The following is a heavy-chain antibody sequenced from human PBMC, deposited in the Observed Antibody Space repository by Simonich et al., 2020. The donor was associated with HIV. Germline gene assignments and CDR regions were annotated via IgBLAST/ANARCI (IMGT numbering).Heavy chain of an antibody. V-gene: IGHV1-69-2*01. CDR2: ADPEDGES. D-gene: IGHD1-26*01. J-gene: IGHJ4*02. Sequence: EVQLVQSVAEVKKPGATVKISCKVSGYTFTDYYMHGVQRAPGKGLEWMGRADPEDGESIYAEKFQGRFTITADTSTDTAYMELSSLRSDDTAVYYCATGPMSIVGAVDYWGQGTLVTVSS. CDR3: ATGPMSIVGAVDY. CDR1: GYTFTDYY.